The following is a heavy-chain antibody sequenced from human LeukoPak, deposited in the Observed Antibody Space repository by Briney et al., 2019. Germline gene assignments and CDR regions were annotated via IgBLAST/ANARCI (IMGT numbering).Heavy chain of an antibody. CDR3: AKAPPLRYFDWLLPYFDY. J-gene: IGHJ4*02. CDR2: INGSGGST. Sequence: GGSLRLSCAASGFTFSSYAMSWVRQAPGKGLEWVSAINGSGGSTYYADSVKGRFTISRDNSKNTLYLQMNSLRAEDTAVYYCAKAPPLRYFDWLLPYFDYWGQGTLVTVSS. CDR1: GFTFSSYA. V-gene: IGHV3-23*01. D-gene: IGHD3-9*01.